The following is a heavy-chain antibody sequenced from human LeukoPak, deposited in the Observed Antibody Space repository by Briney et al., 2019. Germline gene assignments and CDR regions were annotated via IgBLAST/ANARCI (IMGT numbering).Heavy chain of an antibody. Sequence: SETLSLTCTVSGGSISSYYWSWVRQPPGKGLEWMGEIYHSGSTNYNPSLKSRVTILVDKSKNQFSLKLSSVTAADTAVYYCARVVGYCSSTSCYTGFDYWGQGTLVTVSS. J-gene: IGHJ4*02. D-gene: IGHD2-2*02. CDR1: GGSISSYY. CDR3: ARVVGYCSSTSCYTGFDY. CDR2: IYHSGST. V-gene: IGHV4-4*02.